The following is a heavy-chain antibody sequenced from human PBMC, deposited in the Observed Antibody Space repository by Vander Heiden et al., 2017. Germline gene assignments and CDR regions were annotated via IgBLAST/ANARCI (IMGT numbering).Heavy chain of an antibody. CDR1: LLTFSSYA. D-gene: IGHD3-3*01. CDR3: AKGLWSGYYFYYYYGMDV. V-gene: IGHV3-23*01. J-gene: IGHJ6*02. Sequence: EVQLLGSGGRLVHPGGSLRLSCAAFLLTFSSYAVSWVRQAPGKGLEWVSAISGSGGSTYYADYVKGRFTISRDNSKNTLYLQMNSLRAEDTAVYDCAKGLWSGYYFYYYYGMDVWGQGTTVTVSS. CDR2: ISGSGGST.